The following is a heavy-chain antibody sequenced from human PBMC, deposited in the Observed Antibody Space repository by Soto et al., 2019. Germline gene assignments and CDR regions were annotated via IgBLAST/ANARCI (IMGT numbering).Heavy chain of an antibody. CDR3: ARGYSGSYYYYYYGMDV. CDR1: GYTFTGYY. J-gene: IGHJ6*02. CDR2: INPNSGGT. V-gene: IGHV1-2*04. D-gene: IGHD1-26*01. Sequence: QVQLVQSGAEVKKPGASVKVSCKASGYTFTGYYMHWVRQAPGQGLERMGWINPNSGGTNYAQKFQGWVTMTRDTSISTAYMELSRLRSDDTAVYYCARGYSGSYYYYYYGMDVWGQGTTVTVSS.